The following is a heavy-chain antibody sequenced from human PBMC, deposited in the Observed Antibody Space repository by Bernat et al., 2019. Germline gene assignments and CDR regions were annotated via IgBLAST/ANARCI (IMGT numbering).Heavy chain of an antibody. J-gene: IGHJ3*02. V-gene: IGHV3-30*04. D-gene: IGHD1-26*01. CDR2: ISYDGSNK. CDR1: GFTFSSYT. CDR3: ARASGGNYYPFDI. Sequence: QVQLVESGGGVVQPGRSLRLSCAASGFTFSSYTIHWVRQAPGKGLEWVAVISYDGSNKYYADSVKGRFTISRDNSKNTLYLQMNSLRDEDTAVYYCARASGGNYYPFDIWGQGTMVTVSS.